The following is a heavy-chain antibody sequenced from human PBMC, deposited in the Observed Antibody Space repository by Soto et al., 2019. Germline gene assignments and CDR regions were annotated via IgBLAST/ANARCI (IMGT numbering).Heavy chain of an antibody. D-gene: IGHD1-26*01. CDR3: ARTIVGATKDYYYGTDV. V-gene: IGHV1-46*01. J-gene: IGHJ6*02. Sequence: ASVKVSCKASGYTFTSYYMHWVRQAPGQGLEWMGIINPSGGSTSYAQKFQGRVTMTRDTSTSTVYMELSSLRSEDTAVYYCARTIVGATKDYYYGTDVWGQGTTVTVSS. CDR2: INPSGGST. CDR1: GYTFTSYY.